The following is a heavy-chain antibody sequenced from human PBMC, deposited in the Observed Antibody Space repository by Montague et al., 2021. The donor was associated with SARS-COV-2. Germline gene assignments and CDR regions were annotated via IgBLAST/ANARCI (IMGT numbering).Heavy chain of an antibody. Sequence: LSLTCVVSDVSLSSSTWCSWVRQSPGKGLEWVGETYLSGFTHYNPSVKSRVTISLDDSRSQFSLRLTSVTAADTAVYFCARGGLGNRGFDYWGQGALVTVSS. J-gene: IGHJ4*02. CDR1: DVSLSSSTW. CDR3: ARGGLGNRGFDY. D-gene: IGHD3/OR15-3a*01. V-gene: IGHV4-4*01. CDR2: TYLSGFT.